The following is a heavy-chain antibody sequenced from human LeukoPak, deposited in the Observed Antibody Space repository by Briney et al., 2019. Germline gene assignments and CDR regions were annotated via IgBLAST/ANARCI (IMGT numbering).Heavy chain of an antibody. CDR1: GGSFSGYY. Sequence: SETLSLTCAVYGGSFSGYYWSWIRQPPGKGLEWIGEINHSGSTNYNPSLKSRVTISVGTSKNQFSLKLSSVTAADTAVYYCARPRRGSSGWYGYFQHWGQGTLVTVSS. CDR2: INHSGST. CDR3: ARPRRGSSGWYGYFQH. J-gene: IGHJ1*01. D-gene: IGHD6-19*01. V-gene: IGHV4-34*01.